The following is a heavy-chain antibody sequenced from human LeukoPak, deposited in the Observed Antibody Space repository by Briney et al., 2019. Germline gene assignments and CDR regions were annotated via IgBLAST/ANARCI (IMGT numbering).Heavy chain of an antibody. V-gene: IGHV4-39*01. CDR1: GGSISSSSYY. D-gene: IGHD6-13*01. J-gene: IGHJ5*02. CDR2: IYYSGST. CDR3: ARSLAGDGPTHNWFDP. Sequence: SETLSLTCTVSGGSISSSSYYWGWIRQPPGKGLEWIGSIYYSGSTYYNPSLTSRVTISVDTSKNQFSLKLTSVTAADTAVYYCARSLAGDGPTHNWFDPWGQGTLVTVSS.